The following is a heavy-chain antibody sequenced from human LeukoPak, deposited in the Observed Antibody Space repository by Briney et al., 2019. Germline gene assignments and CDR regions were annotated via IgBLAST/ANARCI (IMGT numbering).Heavy chain of an antibody. CDR2: IIPIFGTA. CDR3: ALIAAAAPGY. V-gene: IGHV1-69*13. CDR1: GGTFSSYA. Sequence: GASVKVSCKASGGTFSSYAISWVRQAPGQGLEWMGGIIPIFGTANYAQKFQGRVTITADESTSTAYMELSSLRSEDTAVYYCALIAAAAPGYWGQGTLVTVSS. J-gene: IGHJ4*02. D-gene: IGHD6-13*01.